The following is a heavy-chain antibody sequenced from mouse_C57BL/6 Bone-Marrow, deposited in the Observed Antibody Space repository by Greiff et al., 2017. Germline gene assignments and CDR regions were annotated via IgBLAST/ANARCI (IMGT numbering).Heavy chain of an antibody. J-gene: IGHJ2*01. CDR3: TDYYGSSFDY. Sequence: EVQLQQSGAELVRPGASVKLSCTASGFNIKDDYMHWVKQRPEQGLEWIGWIDPENGDTEYASKFQGKATIPADTSSNTAYLQLSSLTSEDTAVYYCTDYYGSSFDYWGQGTTLTVSS. CDR2: IDPENGDT. CDR1: GFNIKDDY. V-gene: IGHV14-4*01. D-gene: IGHD1-1*01.